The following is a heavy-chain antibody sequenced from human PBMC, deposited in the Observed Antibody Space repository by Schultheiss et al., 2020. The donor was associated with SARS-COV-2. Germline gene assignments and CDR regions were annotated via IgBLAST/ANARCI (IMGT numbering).Heavy chain of an antibody. CDR1: GGSISSYY. J-gene: IGHJ4*02. V-gene: IGHV4-59*01. CDR2: IYYSGST. Sequence: SETLSLTCTVSGGSISSYYWSWIRQPPGKGLEWIGYIYYSGSTYYNPSLKSRVTISVDTSKNQFSLKLSSVTAADTAVYYCARATARSGWAGGMGYWGQGTLVTVSS. CDR3: ARATARSGWAGGMGY. D-gene: IGHD6-19*01.